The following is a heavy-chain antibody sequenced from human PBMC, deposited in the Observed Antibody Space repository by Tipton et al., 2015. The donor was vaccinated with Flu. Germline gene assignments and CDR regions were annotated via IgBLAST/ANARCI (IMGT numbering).Heavy chain of an antibody. CDR2: MYAGGNT. J-gene: IGHJ4*02. V-gene: IGHV4-4*07. Sequence: TLSLTCTVSGGSMSGFYWSWIRKPAGKGLEWMGRMYAGGNTKYNPSLKSRVTMSVDTSKNQFSLRLTSVTAADTAVYYCARGSGSGTEMTFYVWGPGTVVTVSS. CDR1: GGSMSGFY. D-gene: IGHD3-10*01. CDR3: ARGSGSGTEMTFYV.